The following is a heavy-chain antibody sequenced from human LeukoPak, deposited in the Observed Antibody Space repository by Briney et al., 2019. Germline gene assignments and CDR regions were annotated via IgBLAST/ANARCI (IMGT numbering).Heavy chain of an antibody. CDR2: ISWNSGSI. J-gene: IGHJ4*02. CDR3: AKDWHSRSILPVM. CDR1: GFTFDDYA. Sequence: GGSLRLSCAASGFTFDDYAMHWVRQAPGKGLEWVSGISWNSGSIGYADSVKGRFTISRDNAKNSLYLQMNSLRAEDTALYYCAKDWHSRSILPVMWGQGTLVTVSS. D-gene: IGHD6-6*01. V-gene: IGHV3-9*01.